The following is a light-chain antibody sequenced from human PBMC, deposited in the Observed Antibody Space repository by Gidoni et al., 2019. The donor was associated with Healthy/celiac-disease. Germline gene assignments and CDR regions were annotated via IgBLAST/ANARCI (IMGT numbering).Light chain of an antibody. CDR3: SSYAGSNNRV. CDR1: SSDVGGDNY. CDR2: EVS. V-gene: IGLV2-8*01. Sequence: QSALTQPPSASGSPGPSVTISCTGTSSDVGGDNYVSWYQQHPGKAPKLMIYEVSKRPSGVPDRFSGSKSGNTASLTVSGLQAEDEADYYCSSYAGSNNRVFGGGTKLTVL. J-gene: IGLJ3*02.